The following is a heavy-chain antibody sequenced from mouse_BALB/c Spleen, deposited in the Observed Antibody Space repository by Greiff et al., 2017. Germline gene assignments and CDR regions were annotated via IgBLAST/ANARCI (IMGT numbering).Heavy chain of an antibody. CDR3: ARKHYYGSSYLFAY. CDR2: IWSGGST. V-gene: IGHV2-2*02. D-gene: IGHD1-1*01. CDR1: GFSLTSYG. Sequence: VKLMESGPGLVQPSQSLSITCTVSGFSLTSYGVHWVRQSPGKGLEWLGVIWSGGSTDYNAAFISRLSISKDNSKSQVFFKMNSLQANDTAIYYCARKHYYGSSYLFAYWGQGTLVTVSA. J-gene: IGHJ3*01.